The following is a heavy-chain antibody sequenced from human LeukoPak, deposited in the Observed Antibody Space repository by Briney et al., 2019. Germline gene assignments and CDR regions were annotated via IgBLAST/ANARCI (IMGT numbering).Heavy chain of an antibody. CDR3: AKDRPYSGYEPLDY. V-gene: IGHV3-30*18. J-gene: IGHJ4*02. CDR2: ISHDGNSK. D-gene: IGHD5-12*01. Sequence: PGGSLRLSCAASGFTFSDFGMRWVCQAPGKGLESVAVISHDGNSKYSADSVKGRFTISRDNSKNTLYLQMGSLRVEDTAVYYCAKDRPYSGYEPLDYWGQGTLVTVSS. CDR1: GFTFSDFG.